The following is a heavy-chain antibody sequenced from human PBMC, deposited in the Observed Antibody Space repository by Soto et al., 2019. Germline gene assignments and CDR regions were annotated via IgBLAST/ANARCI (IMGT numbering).Heavy chain of an antibody. Sequence: QVQLQESGPRLVTPSQTLSLTCTVSGGSISSGGYYWSWIRQHPGKGLEWIGYIYYSGSTSYNPSLKSRVTISIDRSKNQVSLKLSSVTAADTAVYYCARDGGYGSGSYRFDYWGQGTLVTVSS. D-gene: IGHD3-10*01. CDR1: GGSISSGGYY. CDR2: IYYSGST. V-gene: IGHV4-31*03. J-gene: IGHJ4*02. CDR3: ARDGGYGSGSYRFDY.